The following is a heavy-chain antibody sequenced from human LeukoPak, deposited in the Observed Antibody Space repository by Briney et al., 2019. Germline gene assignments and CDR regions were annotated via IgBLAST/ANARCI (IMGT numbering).Heavy chain of an antibody. CDR2: INHSGST. Sequence: SETLSLTCAVYGGSFSGYYWSWIRQPPGKGLEWIGEINHSGSTNYNPSLKSRVTMSVDTSKNQFSLKLSSVTAADTAVYYCARVVYGSGSYYNTLGYYYYMDVWGKGTTATISS. D-gene: IGHD3-10*01. V-gene: IGHV4-34*01. CDR1: GGSFSGYY. CDR3: ARVVYGSGSYYNTLGYYYYMDV. J-gene: IGHJ6*03.